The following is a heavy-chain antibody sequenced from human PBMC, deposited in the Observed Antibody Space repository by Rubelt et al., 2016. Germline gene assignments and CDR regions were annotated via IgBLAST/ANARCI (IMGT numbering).Heavy chain of an antibody. CDR1: GFTFSSYS. D-gene: IGHD6-19*01. Sequence: EVQLVESGGGLVQPGGSLRLSCAASGFTFSSYSMNWVRQAPGKGLEWVSSISSSSSYINYADSVKGRFTISRDNAKNSLYRQMNSRRAEETAVYYCARGLSIAVAATPDYWGQGTLVTVSS. V-gene: IGHV3-21*01. CDR2: ISSSSSYI. CDR3: ARGLSIAVAATPDY. J-gene: IGHJ4*02.